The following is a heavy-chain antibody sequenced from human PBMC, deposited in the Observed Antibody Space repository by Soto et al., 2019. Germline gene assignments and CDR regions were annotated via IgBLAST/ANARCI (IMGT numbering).Heavy chain of an antibody. CDR1: GGTFSSYT. D-gene: IGHD4-17*01. Sequence: QVQLVQSGAEVKKPGSSVKVSCTASGGTFSSYTISWVRQAPGQGLEWMGRIIPILGIANYAQKFQGRVTITADKSTSTAYMELISLRSEDTAVYYCARYRALRGVYRGRFDYWGQGTLVTVSS. CDR2: IIPILGIA. CDR3: ARYRALRGVYRGRFDY. J-gene: IGHJ4*02. V-gene: IGHV1-69*02.